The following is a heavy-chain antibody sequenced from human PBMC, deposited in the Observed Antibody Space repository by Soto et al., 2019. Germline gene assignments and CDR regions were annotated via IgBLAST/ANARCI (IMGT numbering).Heavy chain of an antibody. J-gene: IGHJ4*02. CDR2: ISYDGSDK. CDR1: GFTFSIYG. V-gene: IGHV3-30*18. D-gene: IGHD4-17*01. Sequence: QVQLVESGGGVVEPGRSLRLSCAASGFTFSIYGMHWVRQAPGKGLEWVAVISYDGSDKYYGDSVKGRFTISRDNSKNTLYLQMTSLRTEDTAIYYCAKDAYGDQGGFDYWAREPWSPSPQ. CDR3: AKDAYGDQGGFDY.